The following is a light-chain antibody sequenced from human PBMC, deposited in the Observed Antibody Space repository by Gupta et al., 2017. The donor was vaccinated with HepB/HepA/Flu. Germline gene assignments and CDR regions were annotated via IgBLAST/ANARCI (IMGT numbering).Light chain of an antibody. CDR3: QETYDAPLVT. CDR2: AAS. V-gene: IGKV1-39*01. Sequence: DIQMTQSPPSLSASVGDRVTISCRTSQNVKNYLNWYQQKPGRAPRFLIFAASTLQSGVPSRFSGTGSGTDFNLTVSSLQPEDFATYYCQETYDAPLVTFGPGTKV. J-gene: IGKJ3*01. CDR1: QNVKNY.